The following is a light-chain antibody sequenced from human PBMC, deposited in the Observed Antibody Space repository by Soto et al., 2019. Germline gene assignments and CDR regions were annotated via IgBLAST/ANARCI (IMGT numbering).Light chain of an antibody. V-gene: IGKV1-5*01. CDR3: QQYDSYWT. CDR2: DAS. CDR1: QSMTSR. Sequence: DIQMTQSPPTLSASVGDRVTITCRASQSMTSRLAWYQQKPGKAPKPLIYDASSLASGVPSRFSGSGFGREFTLTISSLQPDDFATYYCQQYDSYWTFGQGTKVDIK. J-gene: IGKJ1*01.